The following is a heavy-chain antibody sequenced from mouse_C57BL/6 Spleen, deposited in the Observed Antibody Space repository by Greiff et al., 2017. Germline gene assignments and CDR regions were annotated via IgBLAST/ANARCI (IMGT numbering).Heavy chain of an antibody. D-gene: IGHD1-1*01. CDR1: GYTFTSYG. CDR3: AIYYYGSSYAMDY. Sequence: VQLQASGAELARPGASVKLSCKASGYTFTSYGISWVKQRTGQGLEWIGEIYPRSGNTYYNEKFKGKATLTADKSSSTAYMELRSLTSEDSAVYFCAIYYYGSSYAMDYWGQGTSVTVSS. V-gene: IGHV1-81*01. CDR2: IYPRSGNT. J-gene: IGHJ4*01.